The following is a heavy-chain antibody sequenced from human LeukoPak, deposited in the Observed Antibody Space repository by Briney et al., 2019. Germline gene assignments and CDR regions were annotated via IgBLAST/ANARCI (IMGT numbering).Heavy chain of an antibody. CDR1: GDSISSYY. CDR3: ARVGSSSFDY. V-gene: IGHV4-59*01. D-gene: IGHD6-6*01. Sequence: SETLSLTCTVSGDSISSYYWSWIRQPPGKGLEWIGYIYYNGGTNYNPSLKSRGTISMDTSKNQFSLKLSSVTAADTAVYYCARVGSSSFDYWGQGTLVTVSS. J-gene: IGHJ4*02. CDR2: IYYNGGT.